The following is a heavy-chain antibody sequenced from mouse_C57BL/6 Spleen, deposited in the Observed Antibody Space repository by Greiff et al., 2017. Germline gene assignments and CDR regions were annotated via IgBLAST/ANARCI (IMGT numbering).Heavy chain of an antibody. Sequence: EVKLMESGEGLVKPGGSLKLSCAASGFTFSSYAMSWVRQTPEKRLEWVAYISSGGDYIYYADTVKGRFTISRDNARNTLYLQMSSLKSEDTAMYYCTRDPTYYYGSSYESYAMDYWGQGTSVTVSS. D-gene: IGHD1-1*01. CDR2: ISSGGDYI. CDR1: GFTFSSYA. J-gene: IGHJ4*01. V-gene: IGHV5-9-1*02. CDR3: TRDPTYYYGSSYESYAMDY.